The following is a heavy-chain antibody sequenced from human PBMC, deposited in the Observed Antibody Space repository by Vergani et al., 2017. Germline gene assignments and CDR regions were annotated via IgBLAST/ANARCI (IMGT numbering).Heavy chain of an antibody. CDR2: INPNSGGT. D-gene: IGHD3-9*01. Sequence: QVQLVQSGAEVKKPGASVKVSCKASGYTFTGYYMHWVRQAPGQGLEWMGWINPNSGGTNDAQKFQGRVTMTRDTSISTAYMELSRLRSDDTAVYYCAREGYDILTGYYDNWFDPWGQGTLVTVSS. CDR3: AREGYDILTGYYDNWFDP. V-gene: IGHV1-2*02. CDR1: GYTFTGYY. J-gene: IGHJ5*02.